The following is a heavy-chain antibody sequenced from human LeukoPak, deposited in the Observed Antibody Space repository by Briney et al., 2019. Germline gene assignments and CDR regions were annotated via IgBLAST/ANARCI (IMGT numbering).Heavy chain of an antibody. Sequence: PSETLSLTCTVSGGSISSYYWNWIRQPPGKGLEWIGYIYYSGGTYYNPSLESRVTISVDTSKCQFSLKLSSVTAADTAVYYCARRIVSVPVIQEGNWLDPWGQGTLVTVSS. CDR1: GGSISSYY. CDR2: IYYSGGT. J-gene: IGHJ5*02. V-gene: IGHV4-59*08. CDR3: ARRIVSVPVIQEGNWLDP. D-gene: IGHD2-21*02.